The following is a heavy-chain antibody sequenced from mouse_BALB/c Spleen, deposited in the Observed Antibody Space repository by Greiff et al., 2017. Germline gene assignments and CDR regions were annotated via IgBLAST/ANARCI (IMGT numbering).Heavy chain of an antibody. CDR3: ARDRDGYDEFAY. CDR2: ISDGGSYT. D-gene: IGHD2-2*01. V-gene: IGHV5-4*02. CDR1: GFTFSDYY. J-gene: IGHJ3*01. Sequence: EVMLVESGGGLVKPGGSLKLSCAASGFTFSDYYMYWVRQTPEKRLEWVATISDGGSYTYYPDSVKGRFTISRDNAKNNLYLQMSSLKSEDTAMYYCARDRDGYDEFAYWGQGTLVTVSA.